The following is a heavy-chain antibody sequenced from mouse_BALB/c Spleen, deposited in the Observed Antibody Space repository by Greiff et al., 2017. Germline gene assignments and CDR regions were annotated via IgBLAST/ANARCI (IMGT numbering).Heavy chain of an antibody. Sequence: VQLQQSGPELVKPGASVKMSCKASGYTFTSYVMHWVKQKPGQGLEWIGYINPYNDGTKYNEKFKGKATLTSGKSSSTAYMELSSLTSEDSAVYYCARYYRYDGYYYAMDYWGQGTSVTVSS. CDR2: INPYNDGT. D-gene: IGHD2-14*01. CDR3: ARYYRYDGYYYAMDY. CDR1: GYTFTSYV. V-gene: IGHV1-14*01. J-gene: IGHJ4*01.